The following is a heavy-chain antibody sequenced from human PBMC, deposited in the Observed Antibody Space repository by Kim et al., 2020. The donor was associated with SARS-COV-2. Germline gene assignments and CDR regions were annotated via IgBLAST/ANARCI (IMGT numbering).Heavy chain of an antibody. CDR3: ARDPARGVDWLHFGTYGMDV. V-gene: IGHV4-61*01. Sequence: SETLSLTCTVSGGSVSSGSYYWSWIRQPPGKGLEWIGYIYYSGSTNYNPSLKSRVTISVDTSKNQFSLKLSSVTAADTAVYYCARDPARGVDWLHFGTYGMDVWGQGTTVTVSS. CDR2: IYYSGST. J-gene: IGHJ6*02. D-gene: IGHD3-9*01. CDR1: GGSVSSGSYY.